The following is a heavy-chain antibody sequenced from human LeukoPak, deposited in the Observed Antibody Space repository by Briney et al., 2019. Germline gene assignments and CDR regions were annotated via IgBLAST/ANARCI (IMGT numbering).Heavy chain of an antibody. Sequence: PSETLSLTCTVSGGSISSSSYYWGWIRQPPGKGLEWIVSIYYSGSTYYNPSLKSRITISVDTAKNQFSLKLSSVTAADTAVYYCARPRGYSYGSDAFDIWGQGTMVTVSS. CDR1: GGSISSSSYY. D-gene: IGHD5-18*01. J-gene: IGHJ3*02. CDR3: ARPRGYSYGSDAFDI. CDR2: IYYSGST. V-gene: IGHV4-39*01.